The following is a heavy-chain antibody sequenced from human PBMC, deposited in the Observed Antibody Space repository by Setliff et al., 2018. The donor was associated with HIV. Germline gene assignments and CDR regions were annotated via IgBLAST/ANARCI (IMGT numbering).Heavy chain of an antibody. CDR2: FDPEDGES. D-gene: IGHD1-26*01. CDR3: ATEHGAAGAFDY. Sequence: ASVKVSCKISGYTLTELSRHWVRQAPGKGLEWMGRFDPEDGESIYAQKFQGRVTMTDDTSADTAYMELRSLTSEDTAVYYCATEHGAAGAFDYWGQGTLVTVAS. CDR1: GYTLTELS. J-gene: IGHJ4*02. V-gene: IGHV1-24*01.